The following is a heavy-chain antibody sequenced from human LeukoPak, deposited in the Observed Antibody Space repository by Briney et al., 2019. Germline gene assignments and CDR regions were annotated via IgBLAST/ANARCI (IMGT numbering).Heavy chain of an antibody. D-gene: IGHD2-15*01. CDR1: GGSISSYY. Sequence: PSETLSLTCTVSGGSISSYYWSWIRQPPGKGLVWIGYIYYSGSTNYNPSLKSRVTISVDTSKNQFSLNLSSVTAADTAVYYCARHTLVAASSFDYWGRGTLVTVSS. CDR2: IYYSGST. V-gene: IGHV4-59*08. J-gene: IGHJ4*02. CDR3: ARHTLVAASSFDY.